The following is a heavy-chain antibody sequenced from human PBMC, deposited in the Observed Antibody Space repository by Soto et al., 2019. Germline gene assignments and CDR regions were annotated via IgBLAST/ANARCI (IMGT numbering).Heavy chain of an antibody. D-gene: IGHD2-2*01. CDR2: IYWDDDK. Sequence: QITLKESGPTLVKPTQTLTLTCTFSGFSLSTSGVGVGWIRQPPGKALEWLALIYWDDDKRYSPSLKSRLTITKDTSKNQVVLTMTNMDPVDTATYYCSTRCYEVCYFDYWGQGTLVTVSS. CDR1: GFSLSTSGVG. V-gene: IGHV2-5*02. CDR3: STRCYEVCYFDY. J-gene: IGHJ4*02.